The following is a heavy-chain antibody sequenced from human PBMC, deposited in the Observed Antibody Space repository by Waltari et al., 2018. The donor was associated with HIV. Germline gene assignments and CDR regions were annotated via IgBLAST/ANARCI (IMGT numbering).Heavy chain of an antibody. D-gene: IGHD3-10*01. V-gene: IGHV1-8*01. Sequence: QVQLVQSGAEVKKPGASVKVSCKASGYTFTRYDINWVRQATGQGLEWMGWMNLNSGNTGYTQKCQGRVTMTRNTSISTAYMELSSLRSEDTAVYYCARVYYYDAGSYRPFFEYWGQGTLVTVSS. CDR1: GYTFTRYD. J-gene: IGHJ4*02. CDR3: ARVYYYDAGSYRPFFEY. CDR2: MNLNSGNT.